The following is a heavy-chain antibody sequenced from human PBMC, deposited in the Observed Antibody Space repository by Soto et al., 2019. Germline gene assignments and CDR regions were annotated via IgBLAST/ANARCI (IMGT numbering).Heavy chain of an antibody. CDR1: GYTFTSYG. J-gene: IGHJ6*02. CDR3: ARDPQLWFGEFDMTYYYSGMDV. Sequence: ASVKVSCKASGYTFTSYGISWVRQAPGQGLEWMGWISAYNGNTNYAQKLQGRATMTTDTSTSTAYMELRSLRSDDTAVYYCARDPQLWFGEFDMTYYYSGMDVWGQGTTVTVSS. V-gene: IGHV1-18*04. CDR2: ISAYNGNT. D-gene: IGHD3-10*01.